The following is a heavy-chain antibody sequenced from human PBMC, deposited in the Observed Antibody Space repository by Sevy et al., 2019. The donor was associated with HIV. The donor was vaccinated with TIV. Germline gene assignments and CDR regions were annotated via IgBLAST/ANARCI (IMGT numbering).Heavy chain of an antibody. J-gene: IGHJ4*02. Sequence: ASVKVSCKASGYTFTNYDINWERQATGRGLEWMGRMNPESADTGYAQKFQGRVTMTRDTSISTAYMELNSLRSEDPAVYYCTRSRPLLYMSSSRPFDYWGQGTLVTVSS. CDR3: TRSRPLLYMSSSRPFDY. CDR1: GYTFTNYD. D-gene: IGHD1-26*01. V-gene: IGHV1-8*02. CDR2: MNPESADT.